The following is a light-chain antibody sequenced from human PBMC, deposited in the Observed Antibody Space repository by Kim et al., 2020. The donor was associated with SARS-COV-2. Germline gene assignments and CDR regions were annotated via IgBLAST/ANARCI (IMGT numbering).Light chain of an antibody. V-gene: IGKV3-20*01. CDR1: QSVSSSY. CDR3: QEDGSKPPWT. CDR2: GES. Sequence: EIVLTQSPGTLSLSPGERATLSCRASQSVSSSYLAWYQQKPGQAPRLLIYGESSRATGIPDRFSGSGSGTDFTLTISRVEPEDFAVYYCQEDGSKPPWTFGRGTKVDIK. J-gene: IGKJ1*01.